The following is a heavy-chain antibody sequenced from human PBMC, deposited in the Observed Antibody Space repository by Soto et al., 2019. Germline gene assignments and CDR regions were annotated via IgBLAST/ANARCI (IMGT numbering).Heavy chain of an antibody. D-gene: IGHD3-10*01. Sequence: PGGSLRLSCAASGFTFSSYAMSWVRQAPGKGLEWVSAISGSGGSTYYADSVKGRFTISRDNSKNTLYLQMNSLRAEDTAVYYCAKDLDGSGSAPTDYWGQGTLVTVSS. J-gene: IGHJ4*02. CDR1: GFTFSSYA. CDR3: AKDLDGSGSAPTDY. V-gene: IGHV3-23*01. CDR2: ISGSGGST.